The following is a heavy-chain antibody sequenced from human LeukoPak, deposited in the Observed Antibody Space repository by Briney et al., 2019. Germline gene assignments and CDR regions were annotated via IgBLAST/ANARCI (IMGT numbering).Heavy chain of an antibody. V-gene: IGHV4-34*01. J-gene: IGHJ4*02. CDR1: GGPFSGYY. CDR3: ARGRSDYVWGSYRRFDY. CDR2: INHSGST. D-gene: IGHD3-16*02. Sequence: PSETLSLTCAVYGGPFSGYYWSWIRQPPGKGLEWIGEINHSGSTNYNPSLKSRVTISVDTSKNQFSLKLSSVTAADTAVYYCARGRSDYVWGSYRRFDYWGQGTLVTVSS.